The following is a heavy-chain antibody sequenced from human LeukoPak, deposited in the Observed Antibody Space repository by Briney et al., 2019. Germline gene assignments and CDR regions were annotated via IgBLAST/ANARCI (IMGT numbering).Heavy chain of an antibody. D-gene: IGHD2/OR15-2a*01. V-gene: IGHV3-33*01. CDR1: GFTFSSYG. J-gene: IGHJ4*02. CDR3: ASPLSHGY. Sequence: GRSLRLSCAASGFTFSSYGVHWVRQAPGKGLEWVAAIWYDGSNKFYADSVKGRFTISRDNSKNTLYLQMNSLRAEDTAVYYCASPLSHGYWGQGTLVTVS. CDR2: IWYDGSNK.